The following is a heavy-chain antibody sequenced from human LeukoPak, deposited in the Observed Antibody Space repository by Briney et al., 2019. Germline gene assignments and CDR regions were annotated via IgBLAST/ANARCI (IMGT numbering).Heavy chain of an antibody. CDR3: AGDMVRGVILRRVLEY. D-gene: IGHD3-10*01. CDR1: GYTFTGYY. Sequence: ASVKVSCKASGYTFTGYYMHWVRQAPGQGLEWMRWINPNSGGTNYAQKFQGRVTMTRDTSINTAYMELSRLRSDDTAVYYCAGDMVRGVILRRVLEYWGQGTLVTVSS. CDR2: INPNSGGT. V-gene: IGHV1-2*02. J-gene: IGHJ4*02.